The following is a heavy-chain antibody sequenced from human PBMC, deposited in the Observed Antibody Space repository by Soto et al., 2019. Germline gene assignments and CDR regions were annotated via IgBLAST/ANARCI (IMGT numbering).Heavy chain of an antibody. CDR2: ISGSGGST. D-gene: IGHD2-2*01. CDR3: AKDLSDIVVVPAAYYYYYYGMDV. V-gene: IGHV3-23*01. Sequence: GGSLRLSCAASGFTFSSYAMSWVRQAPGKGLEWVSAISGSGGSTYYADSVKGRFTISRDNSKNTLYLQMNSLRAEDTAVYYCAKDLSDIVVVPAAYYYYYYGMDVWGQGTTVTVSS. J-gene: IGHJ6*02. CDR1: GFTFSSYA.